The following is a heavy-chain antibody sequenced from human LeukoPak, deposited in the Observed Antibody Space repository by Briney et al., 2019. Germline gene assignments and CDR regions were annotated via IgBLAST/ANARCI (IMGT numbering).Heavy chain of an antibody. CDR3: ARLMFIAVGNWYFDL. V-gene: IGHV3-21*01. CDR2: ISSGSFI. D-gene: IGHD2-15*01. CDR1: GFTFRNFG. Sequence: PGGSLRLSCAASGFTFRNFGFIWVRQAPGKGLEWISSISSGSFIYYADAVKARFTISRDNTRDSLSLQMNSLRADDTAVYYCARLMFIAVGNWYFDLWGRSTLVTVSS. J-gene: IGHJ2*01.